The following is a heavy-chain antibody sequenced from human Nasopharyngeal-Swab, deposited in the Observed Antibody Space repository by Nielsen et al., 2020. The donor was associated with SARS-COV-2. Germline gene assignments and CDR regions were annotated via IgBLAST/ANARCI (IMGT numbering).Heavy chain of an antibody. CDR1: GYTFTSYY. J-gene: IGHJ6*02. Sequence: ASAKVSCKASGYTFTSYYMHWVRQAPGQGLEWMGWISAYNGNTNYAQTLQGRVTMTTDTSTSTAYMELRSLRSDDTAVYYCARRGSSSSPTNYYYYGMDVWGQGTTVTVSS. CDR3: ARRGSSSSPTNYYYYGMDV. D-gene: IGHD6-6*01. V-gene: IGHV1-18*04. CDR2: ISAYNGNT.